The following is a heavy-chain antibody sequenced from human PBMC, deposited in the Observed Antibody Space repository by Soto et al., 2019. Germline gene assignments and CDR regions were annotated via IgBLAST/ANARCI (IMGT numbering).Heavy chain of an antibody. J-gene: IGHJ6*02. CDR1: GGSISSSSDY. D-gene: IGHD6-19*01. V-gene: IGHV4-39*01. CDR2: IFYSGST. Sequence: PSETLSLTCTVSGGSISSSSDYWGWIRQPPGKGLEWIGSIFYSGSTYYNPSLKSRIIINPDTSKNQFSLQLSSVTPEDTAVYYCARTVARDYYYKGVDVWGQGTTVTVS. CDR3: ARTVARDYYYKGVDV.